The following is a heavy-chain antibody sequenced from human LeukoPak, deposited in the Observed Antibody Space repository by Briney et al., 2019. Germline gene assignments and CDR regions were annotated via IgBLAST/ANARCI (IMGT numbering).Heavy chain of an antibody. D-gene: IGHD3-10*01. V-gene: IGHV3-7*01. J-gene: IGHJ5*02. Sequence: QTGGSLRLSCAASGFTFSSNYMTWVRQAPGKGLEWVANIKKDGGEKHYVDSVEGRFTISRDNAKNSLYLQMNSLRAGDTAVYYCARASRIWFGESYNWFDPWGQGTLVTVSS. CDR1: GFTFSSNY. CDR2: IKKDGGEK. CDR3: ARASRIWFGESYNWFDP.